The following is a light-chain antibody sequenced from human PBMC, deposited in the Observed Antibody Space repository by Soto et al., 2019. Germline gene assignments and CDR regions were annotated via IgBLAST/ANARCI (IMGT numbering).Light chain of an antibody. CDR3: QQYNNWPPPCPLRMYT. CDR2: GAS. Sequence: EIVMTQSPATLSVSPGERATLSCRASQSVSSNLAWYQQKPGQAPRLLIYGASTRATGIPARFSGSGSGTEFTLTISSLQSEDFAVYYCQQYNNWPPPCPLRMYTFGQGTKLEIK. J-gene: IGKJ2*01. CDR1: QSVSSN. V-gene: IGKV3-15*01.